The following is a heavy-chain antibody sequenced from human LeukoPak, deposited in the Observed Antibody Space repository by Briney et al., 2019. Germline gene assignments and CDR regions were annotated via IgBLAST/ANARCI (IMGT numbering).Heavy chain of an antibody. V-gene: IGHV4-30-2*01. J-gene: IGHJ4*02. Sequence: SQTLSLTCAVSGGSISSGGYSWSWIRQPPGKGLEWIGYIYHSGSTYYNPSLKSRVTISVDRSKNQFSLKLSSVTAADTAVYYCARDALWFGELGYFGYWGQGTLVTVSS. CDR3: ARDALWFGELGYFGY. D-gene: IGHD3-10*01. CDR2: IYHSGST. CDR1: GGSISSGGYS.